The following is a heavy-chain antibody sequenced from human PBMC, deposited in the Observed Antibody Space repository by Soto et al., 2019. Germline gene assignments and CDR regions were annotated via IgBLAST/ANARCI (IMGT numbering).Heavy chain of an antibody. CDR2: SSAYNGNT. D-gene: IGHD3-22*01. J-gene: IGHJ6*02. CDR1: GYTFTSYG. Sequence: QVQLVQSGAEVKKPGASVKVSCKASGYTFTSYGISWVRQAPGQGLEWMGWSSAYNGNTIYAQTLQGRVTMTTDTSTSTAYMELRSLRSDDTAVYYGARDLSYYDSSGPYYGMDVWGQGTTVTVSS. V-gene: IGHV1-18*01. CDR3: ARDLSYYDSSGPYYGMDV.